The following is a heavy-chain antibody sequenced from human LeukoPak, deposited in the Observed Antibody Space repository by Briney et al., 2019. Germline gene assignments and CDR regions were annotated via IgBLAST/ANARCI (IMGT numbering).Heavy chain of an antibody. Sequence: RASVKVSCKAFDSTFNSQGFSWVRQAPGQGLEWMGWISAYNGNTRFARKLQDRVSMTTDTSTTTAYMELRSLTSDDTATYYCARDSTLCRGTNCYQNDPFDIWGQGTMVTVSS. J-gene: IGHJ3*02. D-gene: IGHD2-2*01. CDR1: DSTFNSQG. CDR2: ISAYNGNT. V-gene: IGHV1-18*01. CDR3: ARDSTLCRGTNCYQNDPFDI.